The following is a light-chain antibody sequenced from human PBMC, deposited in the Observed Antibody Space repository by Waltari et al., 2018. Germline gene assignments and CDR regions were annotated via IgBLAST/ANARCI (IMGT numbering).Light chain of an antibody. CDR3: QNHERLPAT. CDR1: HSISKY. J-gene: IGKJ1*01. Sequence: VLTQSPGPLPLSPGDTATLSCRASHSISKYLVWYQQRPGHAPRLLIYAASTRATGVPDRFSGSGYGTDFTLTISRLEPEDFAVYYCQNHERLPATFGQGTKVEIK. V-gene: IGKV3-20*01. CDR2: AAS.